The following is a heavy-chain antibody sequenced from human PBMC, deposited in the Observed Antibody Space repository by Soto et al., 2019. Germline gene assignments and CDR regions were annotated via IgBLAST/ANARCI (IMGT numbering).Heavy chain of an antibody. J-gene: IGHJ4*02. Sequence: GGSLRLSCAASGFTFSSYSMNWVRQAPGKGLEWVSSISSSSSYIYYADSVKGRFTISRDNAKNSLYLQMNSLRAEDTAVYYGASIGYCSGGSCYLALDYWGQGTLVTVSS. V-gene: IGHV3-21*01. CDR1: GFTFSSYS. CDR2: ISSSSSYI. D-gene: IGHD2-15*01. CDR3: ASIGYCSGGSCYLALDY.